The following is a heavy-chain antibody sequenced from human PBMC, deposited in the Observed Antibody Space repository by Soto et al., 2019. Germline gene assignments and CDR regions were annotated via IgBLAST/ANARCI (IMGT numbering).Heavy chain of an antibody. Sequence: GGSLRLSCAASGFTFSSYAMHWVRQAPGKGLGWVAVISYDGSNKYYADSVKGRFTISRDNSKNTLYLQMNSLRAEDTAVYYCARDSLGDYSNRRFDPWGQGTLVTVSS. D-gene: IGHD4-4*01. J-gene: IGHJ5*02. CDR3: ARDSLGDYSNRRFDP. CDR1: GFTFSSYA. CDR2: ISYDGSNK. V-gene: IGHV3-30-3*01.